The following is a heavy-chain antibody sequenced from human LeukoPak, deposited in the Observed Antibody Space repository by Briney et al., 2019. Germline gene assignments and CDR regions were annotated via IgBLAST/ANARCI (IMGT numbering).Heavy chain of an antibody. CDR2: IYHSGST. Sequence: PSETLSLTRTVSGGSISSYYWSWIRQPPGKELEWIGNIYHSGSTNYNPSLNSRLIISVDTSKNQFSLKLTSVTAADTAVYYCASRFRYTSGWYYDSWGQGTLVTVSS. CDR3: ASRFRYTSGWYYDS. D-gene: IGHD6-19*01. V-gene: IGHV4-4*08. CDR1: GGSISSYY. J-gene: IGHJ4*02.